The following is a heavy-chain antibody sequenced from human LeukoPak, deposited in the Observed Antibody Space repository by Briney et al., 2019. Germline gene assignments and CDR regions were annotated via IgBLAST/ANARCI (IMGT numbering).Heavy chain of an antibody. J-gene: IGHJ4*02. D-gene: IGHD3-10*01. Sequence: GASVKVSCKSSGYTFSDYTFNWLRQAPGQGLEWMGWINTNTGNPTYARDFRGRLVLSVDTSVNTAYLEISGLKTEDTAVYYCARSSRGVIGLLDYWGQGALVAVSS. CDR2: INTNTGNP. CDR3: ARSSRGVIGLLDY. V-gene: IGHV7-4-1*01. CDR1: GYTFSDYT.